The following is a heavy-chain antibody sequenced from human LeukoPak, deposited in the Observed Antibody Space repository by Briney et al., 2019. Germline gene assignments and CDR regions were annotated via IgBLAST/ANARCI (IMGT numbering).Heavy chain of an antibody. D-gene: IGHD3-10*01. V-gene: IGHV3-48*02. Sequence: LSGGSLRLSCAASGFTFSSYAMSWVRQAPGKGLEWVSHIYSSDTTYADSVKGRFTISRDNAKNSLYLQMNSLRDEDTAVYYCARDLHYAFDIWGQGTMVTASS. CDR1: GFTFSSYA. CDR3: ARDLHYAFDI. J-gene: IGHJ3*02. CDR2: IYSSDTT.